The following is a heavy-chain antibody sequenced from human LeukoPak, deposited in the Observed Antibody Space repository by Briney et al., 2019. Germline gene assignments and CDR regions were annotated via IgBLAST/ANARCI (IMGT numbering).Heavy chain of an antibody. D-gene: IGHD2-15*01. CDR2: ISYSGST. CDR1: GRSMSRAR. V-gene: IGHV4-59*08. J-gene: IGHJ3*01. Sequence: GRSMSRARWSRMREAAGIKKEWIGYISYSGSTNYNPSLKSRITISVDTSNKHFSLKLSSVTAADTAVYYCARHQDPVDAFDVWGQGTMVPVSS. CDR3: ARHQDPVDAFDV.